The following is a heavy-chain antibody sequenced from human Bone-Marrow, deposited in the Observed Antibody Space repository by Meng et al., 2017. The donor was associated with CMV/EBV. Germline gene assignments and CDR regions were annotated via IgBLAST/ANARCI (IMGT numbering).Heavy chain of an antibody. Sequence: SETLSLTCTVSGGSISSSSTYYWSWIRQPRGKGREWIGYIYYSGGTYYNPSLTSRVTISVDTSKNQFSLKPSSVTGADTAVYYCARDTMVSQLLYDSYYYYGMDVWGQGTTVTVSS. J-gene: IGHJ6*02. CDR1: GGSISSSSTYY. CDR2: IYYSGGT. CDR3: ARDTMVSQLLYDSYYYYGMDV. V-gene: IGHV4-30-4*08. D-gene: IGHD2-2*02.